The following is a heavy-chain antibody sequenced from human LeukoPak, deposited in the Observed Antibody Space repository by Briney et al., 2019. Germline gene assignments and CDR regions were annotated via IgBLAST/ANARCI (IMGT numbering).Heavy chain of an antibody. CDR2: IYYSGST. J-gene: IGHJ4*02. Sequence: SEALSLTCTVSGGSISSSSYYWGWIRQPPGKGLEWIGSIYYSGSTYYNPSLKSRVTISVDTSKNQFSLKLSSVTAADTAVYYCARLGRATTRTDYWGQGTLVTVSS. D-gene: IGHD1-26*01. V-gene: IGHV4-39*01. CDR1: GGSISSSSYY. CDR3: ARLGRATTRTDY.